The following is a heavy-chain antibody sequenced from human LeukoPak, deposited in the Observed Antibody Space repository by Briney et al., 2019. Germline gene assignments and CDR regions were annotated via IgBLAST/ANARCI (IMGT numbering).Heavy chain of an antibody. J-gene: IGHJ4*02. CDR2: ISSGGSSI. CDR1: GFTFSSYE. CDR3: ARGPSSPLTN. Sequence: GGSLRLSCAASGFTFSSYEMNWVRQAPGKGLEWVSYISSGGSSIYYADSVKGRFTISRDNAKNSLYLQMNSLRAEDTAIYCCARGPSSPLTNWGQGTLVTVSS. V-gene: IGHV3-48*03. D-gene: IGHD6-6*01.